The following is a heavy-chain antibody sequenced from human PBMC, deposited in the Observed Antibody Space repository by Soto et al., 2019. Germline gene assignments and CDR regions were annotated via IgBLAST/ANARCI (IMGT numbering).Heavy chain of an antibody. CDR1: GYTFTSYA. CDR3: ARSPGYSYGDY. J-gene: IGHJ4*02. V-gene: IGHV1-3*01. Sequence: ASVKVSCKASGYTFTSYAMHWVHQAPGQRLEWMGWINAGNGNTKYSQKFQGRVTITRDTSASTTYMELSSLRSEDTAVYYCARSPGYSYGDYWGQGTLVTVS. D-gene: IGHD5-18*01. CDR2: INAGNGNT.